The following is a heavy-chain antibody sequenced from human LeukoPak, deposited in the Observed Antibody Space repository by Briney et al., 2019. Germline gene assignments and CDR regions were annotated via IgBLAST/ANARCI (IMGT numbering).Heavy chain of an antibody. V-gene: IGHV4-61*02. Sequence: SETLSLTCTVSGGSISSGSYYWSWIRQPAGKGLEWIGRIYTSGSTNYNPSLKSRVTISVDTSKNQFSLKLSSVTAADTAVYYCARGIRGYSGYGGLVDYWGQGTLVTVSS. CDR1: GGSISSGSYY. D-gene: IGHD5-12*01. J-gene: IGHJ4*02. CDR3: ARGIRGYSGYGGLVDY. CDR2: IYTSGST.